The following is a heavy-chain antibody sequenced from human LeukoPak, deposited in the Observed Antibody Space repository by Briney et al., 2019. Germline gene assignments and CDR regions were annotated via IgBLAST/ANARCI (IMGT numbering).Heavy chain of an antibody. J-gene: IGHJ4*02. Sequence: PSETLSLTCTVSGGSISSYYWSWIRQPPGKGLEWIGYIYYSGSTNYNPSLKSRVTISVDTSKNQFSLKLSSVTAADTAVYYCARSRKAVAAYYFDYWGQGTLVTVSS. D-gene: IGHD6-19*01. CDR2: IYYSGST. V-gene: IGHV4-59*01. CDR3: ARSRKAVAAYYFDY. CDR1: GGSISSYY.